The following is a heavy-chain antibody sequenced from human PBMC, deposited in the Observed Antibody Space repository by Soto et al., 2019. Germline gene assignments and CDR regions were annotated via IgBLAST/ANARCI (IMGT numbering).Heavy chain of an antibody. J-gene: IGHJ4*02. CDR1: GFTFSSYA. CDR2: ISYDGSNK. V-gene: IGHV3-30-3*01. CDR3: ARVENMITFGGVIGPFDY. Sequence: GGSLRLSCAASGFTFSSYAMHWVRQAPGKGLEWVAVISYDGSNKYYADSVKGRFTISRDNSKNTLYLQMNSLRAEDTAVYYCARVENMITFGGVIGPFDYWGQGTLVTVSS. D-gene: IGHD3-16*02.